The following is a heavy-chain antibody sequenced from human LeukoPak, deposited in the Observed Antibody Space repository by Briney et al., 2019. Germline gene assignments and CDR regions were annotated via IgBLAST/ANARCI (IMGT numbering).Heavy chain of an antibody. CDR2: ISYDGSNK. J-gene: IGHJ4*02. CDR3: ATAPEGRIAVAGAGVLDY. CDR1: GFTFSSYA. D-gene: IGHD6-19*01. V-gene: IGHV3-30-3*01. Sequence: QPGRSLRPSCATSGFTFSSYAMHWVRQAPGKGLEWVAAISYDGSNKYYADSVKGRFTISRDNSKNTVHLQMNSLRAEDTAVYYCATAPEGRIAVAGAGVLDYWGQGTLVTVSS.